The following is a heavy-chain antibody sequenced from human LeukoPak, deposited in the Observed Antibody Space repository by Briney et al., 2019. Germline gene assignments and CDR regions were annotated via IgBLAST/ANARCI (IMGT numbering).Heavy chain of an antibody. J-gene: IGHJ3*02. V-gene: IGHV5-51*01. CDR2: IYPGDSDT. CDR3: ARQGVTGTMTDAFDI. CDR1: GYSFTSYW. Sequence: GESLKISCKGSGYSFTSYWIGWVRQVPGKGLEWMGIIYPGDSDTRYSPSFQGQVTISADKSISTAYLQWSSLKASDTAMYYCARQGVTGTMTDAFDIWGQGTMVTVSS. D-gene: IGHD1-7*01.